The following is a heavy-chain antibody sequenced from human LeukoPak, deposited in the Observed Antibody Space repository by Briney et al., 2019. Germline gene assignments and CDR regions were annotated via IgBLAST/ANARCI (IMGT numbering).Heavy chain of an antibody. V-gene: IGHV1-58*01. CDR3: ARGPPIFDY. J-gene: IGHJ4*02. CDR2: IVVGSGNT. CDR1: GFTFTNSA. Sequence: SVKVSCKASGFTFTNSAVQWVRQARGQRLEWIGWIVVGSGNTNYARKFQERVTITRDKATSTAYMELSSLRSDDTAVYYCARGPPIFDYWGQGTLVTVSS.